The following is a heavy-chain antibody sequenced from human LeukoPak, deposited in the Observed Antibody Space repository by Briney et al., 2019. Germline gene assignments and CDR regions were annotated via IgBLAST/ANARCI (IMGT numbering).Heavy chain of an antibody. Sequence: GGSLRLSCVASGFTFGDSWMSWVRQAPGKGLEWVANMNPDGSGKYYVDSVKGRFTVSRDNARNALYLQMNSLRVEDTAVYYSGRDPAWGAIDYWGQGTLVTVSS. V-gene: IGHV3-7*01. CDR1: GFTFGDSW. D-gene: IGHD7-27*01. CDR3: GRDPAWGAIDY. J-gene: IGHJ4*02. CDR2: MNPDGSGK.